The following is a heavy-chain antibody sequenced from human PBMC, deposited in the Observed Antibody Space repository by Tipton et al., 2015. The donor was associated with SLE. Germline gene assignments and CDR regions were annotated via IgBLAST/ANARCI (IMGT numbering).Heavy chain of an antibody. J-gene: IGHJ1*01. CDR2: ISYSGST. V-gene: IGHV4-59*12. CDR3: ARGVSGTVGEV. Sequence: TLSLTCAVYGGSFSGYYWSWIRQPPGKGLEWIGYISYSGSTNYNPSLKSRVTISVDTSKSQFSLKLSSVTAADMAVYYCARGVSGTVGEVWGQGTLVTVSS. CDR1: GGSFSGYY. D-gene: IGHD4-17*01.